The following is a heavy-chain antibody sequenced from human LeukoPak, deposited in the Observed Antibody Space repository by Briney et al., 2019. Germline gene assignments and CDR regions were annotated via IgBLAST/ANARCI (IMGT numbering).Heavy chain of an antibody. D-gene: IGHD6-19*01. V-gene: IGHV3-30*04. J-gene: IGHJ4*02. CDR2: ISYDGSAK. CDR1: GFTFSSYA. Sequence: PGRSLRLSCAASGFTFSSYAMHWVRQAPGKGLEWVAVISYDGSAKYYADSVKGRFTISRDNSKNTLYLQMNSLRAEDTAVYYCARGPIAVAGHISPENDYWGQGTLVTVSS. CDR3: ARGPIAVAGHISPENDY.